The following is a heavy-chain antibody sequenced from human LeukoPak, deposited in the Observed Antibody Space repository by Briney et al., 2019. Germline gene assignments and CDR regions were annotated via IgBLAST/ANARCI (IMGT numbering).Heavy chain of an antibody. CDR1: GFTFSSYG. CDR3: AKTPLSDPSGHYYYMDV. J-gene: IGHJ6*03. D-gene: IGHD3-3*01. CDR2: ISYDGSNK. Sequence: PGGSLRLSCAASGFTFSSYGMSWVRQAPGKGLEWVAVISYDGSNKYYADSVKGRFTISRDNSKNTLYLQMNNLRIEDTALYYCAKTPLSDPSGHYYYMDVWGKGTTVTVSS. V-gene: IGHV3-30*18.